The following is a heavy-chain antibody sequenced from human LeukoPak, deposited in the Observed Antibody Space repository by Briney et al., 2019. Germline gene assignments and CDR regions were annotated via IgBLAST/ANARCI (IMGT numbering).Heavy chain of an antibody. Sequence: SETLSLTCAVSGGSISSSNWWSWVRQPPGKGLEWIGEIYYSGSTNYNPSLKSRVTISVDKSKNQFSLKLSSVTAADTAVYYCARDPRYSYGPLYYYYGMDVWGQGTTVTVSS. CDR3: ARDPRYSYGPLYYYYGMDV. D-gene: IGHD5-18*01. CDR1: GGSISSSNW. CDR2: IYYSGST. V-gene: IGHV4-4*02. J-gene: IGHJ6*02.